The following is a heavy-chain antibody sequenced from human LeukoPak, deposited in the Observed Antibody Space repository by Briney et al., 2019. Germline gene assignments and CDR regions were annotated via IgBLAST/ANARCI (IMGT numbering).Heavy chain of an antibody. CDR2: IHRDGRT. J-gene: IGHJ4*02. CDR3: GKTDIYFNPIDY. D-gene: IGHD3-9*01. CDR1: GVSISSSEW. V-gene: IGHV4-4*02. Sequence: SETLSLTCAVSGVSISSSEWWIWVRQPPSQGLEWIGEIHRDGRTRYNPSLQTRVTMSIDYSKNQISLEVTSVTAADTAIYYCGKTDIYFNPIDYWGPGSLVTVSS.